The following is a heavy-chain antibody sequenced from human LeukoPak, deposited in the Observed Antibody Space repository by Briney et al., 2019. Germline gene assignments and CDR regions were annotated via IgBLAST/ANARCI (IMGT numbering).Heavy chain of an antibody. V-gene: IGHV1-18*01. J-gene: IGHJ6*03. CDR2: ISVFYGHT. D-gene: IGHD6-13*01. CDR1: GYTFTNYG. Sequence: ASVKVSCKASGYTFTNYGTSWVRQAPGQGLEWMGWISVFYGHTNYSQNFQGRLTMTTHTSTSTAYLELRSLRSDDTAVYYCVREVSAANAGYMDVWGTGTTVTVSS. CDR3: VREVSAANAGYMDV.